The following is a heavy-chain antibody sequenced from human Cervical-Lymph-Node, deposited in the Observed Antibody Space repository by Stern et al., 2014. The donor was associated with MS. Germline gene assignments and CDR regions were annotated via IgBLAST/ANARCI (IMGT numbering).Heavy chain of an antibody. V-gene: IGHV4-59*01. D-gene: IGHD1-26*01. CDR3: ARVTGRGTRQNWFDS. J-gene: IGHJ5*01. Sequence: QLQLQESGPGLVKPSETVSLTCTVSGGSMSSKYWNWIRQPPGKGLEWIGYIYSDGSTNYTPSLKSRVIISLDPSTNQFSLSLTSVTAADTAVYYCARVTGRGTRQNWFDSWGQGTLVTVSS. CDR1: GGSMSSKY. CDR2: IYSDGST.